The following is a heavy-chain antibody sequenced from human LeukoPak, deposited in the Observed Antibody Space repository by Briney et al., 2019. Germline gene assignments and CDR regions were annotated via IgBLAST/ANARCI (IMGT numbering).Heavy chain of an antibody. CDR1: GYTFTKYA. CDR2: INSANGYT. V-gene: IGHV1-3*03. J-gene: IGHJ4*02. CDR3: AIRDGHTDH. D-gene: IGHD5-24*01. Sequence: ASVKVSCKTSGYTFTKYAMHWVRQAPGQTIEWLAWINSANGYTRYSQHFQDRVTVSSDTSADTAYMELSSRRSEDKAIYFCAIRDGHTDHWGQGTLVTVSS.